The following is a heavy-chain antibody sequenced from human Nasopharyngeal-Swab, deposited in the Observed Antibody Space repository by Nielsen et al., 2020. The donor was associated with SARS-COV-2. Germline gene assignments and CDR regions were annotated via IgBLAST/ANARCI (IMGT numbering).Heavy chain of an antibody. J-gene: IGHJ5*02. CDR2: INHSGST. V-gene: IGHV4-34*01. D-gene: IGHD3-10*01. CDR3: ARDGGGSGSYYNWFDP. Sequence: WIRQPPGKGLEWIGEINHSGSTNYNPSLKSRVTISVDTSKNQFSLKLSSVTAADTAVYYCARDGGGSGSYYNWFDPWDQGTLVTVSS.